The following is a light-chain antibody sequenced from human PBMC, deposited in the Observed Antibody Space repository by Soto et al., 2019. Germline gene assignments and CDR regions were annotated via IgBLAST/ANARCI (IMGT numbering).Light chain of an antibody. CDR1: SSNIGAGYD. Sequence: QSVLTQPPSVSGAPGQRVTISCTGSSSNIGAGYDVHWYQQLPGTAPKLLIYGNSNRPSGVPDRFSGSKSGTSASLAITGLQAEDEADNSCQSYDSSLSAFYAFGTGTKVTVL. CDR2: GNS. CDR3: QSYDSSLSAFYA. J-gene: IGLJ1*01. V-gene: IGLV1-40*01.